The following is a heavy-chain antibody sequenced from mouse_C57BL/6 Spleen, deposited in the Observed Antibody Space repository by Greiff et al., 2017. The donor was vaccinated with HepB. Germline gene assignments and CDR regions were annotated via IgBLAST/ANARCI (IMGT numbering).Heavy chain of an antibody. J-gene: IGHJ2*01. Sequence: VQLQQSGAELVKPGASVKMSCKASGYTFTSYWITWVKQRPGQGLEWIGDIYPGSGSTNYNEKFKSKATLTVDTSSSTAYMQLSSLTSEDSAVYYCAREGNYYGSFDYWGQGTTLTVSS. CDR2: IYPGSGST. CDR1: GYTFTSYW. D-gene: IGHD1-1*01. CDR3: AREGNYYGSFDY. V-gene: IGHV1-55*01.